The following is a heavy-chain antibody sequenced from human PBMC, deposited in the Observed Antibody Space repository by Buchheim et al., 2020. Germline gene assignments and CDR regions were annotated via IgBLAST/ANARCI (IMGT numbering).Heavy chain of an antibody. Sequence: EVQLLESGGGLVQPGGSLRLSCAASGFTFSSYAMSWVRQAPGKGLEWVSAISGSGGSTYYADSVKGRFTISRDNSKNTLYVEMNSLRAEDTAVYYCAKDRTDIVVVVAASDASDYWGQGTL. V-gene: IGHV3-23*01. CDR3: AKDRTDIVVVVAASDASDY. D-gene: IGHD2-15*01. CDR2: ISGSGGST. CDR1: GFTFSSYA. J-gene: IGHJ4*02.